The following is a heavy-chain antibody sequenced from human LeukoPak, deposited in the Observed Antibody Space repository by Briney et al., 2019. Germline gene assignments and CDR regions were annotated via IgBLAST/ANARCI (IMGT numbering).Heavy chain of an antibody. CDR2: IKQDGSEK. V-gene: IGHV3-7*01. J-gene: IGHJ3*02. D-gene: IGHD1-1*01. CDR3: ARVRGILGAFDI. CDR1: GFSFSTFT. Sequence: GGSLRLSCEASGFSFSTFTMNWVRQAPGKGLEWVANIKQDGSEKYYVDSVKGRFTISRDNAKNSLYVQMNSLRAEDTAVYHCARVRGILGAFDIWGQGTMVTISS.